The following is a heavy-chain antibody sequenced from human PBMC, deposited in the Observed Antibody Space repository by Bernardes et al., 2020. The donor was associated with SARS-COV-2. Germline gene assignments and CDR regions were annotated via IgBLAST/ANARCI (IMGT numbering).Heavy chain of an antibody. CDR1: GYTFPNYG. Sequence: ASVKVSCKASGYTFPNYGINWVRQAPGKGLEWMGWINGYNGNANYAQKVQGRVTMTADTSTTTAYLELTSLRSDDTAIYYCARGGWYCSSSGCSRYCDYWGQGTLVT. J-gene: IGHJ4*02. D-gene: IGHD2-2*01. CDR2: INGYNGNA. CDR3: ARGGWYCSSSGCSRYCDY. V-gene: IGHV1-18*01.